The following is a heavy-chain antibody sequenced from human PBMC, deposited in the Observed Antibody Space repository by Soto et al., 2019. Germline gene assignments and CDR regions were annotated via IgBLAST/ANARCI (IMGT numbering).Heavy chain of an antibody. V-gene: IGHV1-2*04. J-gene: IGHJ6*02. CDR3: ARMGFKGTAMPIRLVGGMDV. Sequence: GASVKVSCKASGYTFTGDYMHWVRQAPGQGLEWMGWINPNSGGTNYAQKFQGWVTMTRDTSISTAYMELSRLRSDDTAVYYCARMGFKGTAMPIRLVGGMDVWGQGTTVTVSS. CDR1: GYTFTGDY. D-gene: IGHD5-18*01. CDR2: INPNSGGT.